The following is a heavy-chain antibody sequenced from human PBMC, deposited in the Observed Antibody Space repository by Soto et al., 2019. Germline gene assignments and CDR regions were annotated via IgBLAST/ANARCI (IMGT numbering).Heavy chain of an antibody. CDR3: ARVFKQWLPPDY. CDR2: VSGNNGDT. Sequence: QVQLVQSGAKVRKPGASVRVSCKASGYTFSSDGIVWVRQAPGQGLEWMGWVSGNNGDTNYAQNLQGRVAMTTDTSTNTAYMELRSLTSDDTAVYYCARVFKQWLPPDYWGQGTLVTVSS. J-gene: IGHJ4*02. CDR1: GYTFSSDG. V-gene: IGHV1-18*01. D-gene: IGHD6-19*01.